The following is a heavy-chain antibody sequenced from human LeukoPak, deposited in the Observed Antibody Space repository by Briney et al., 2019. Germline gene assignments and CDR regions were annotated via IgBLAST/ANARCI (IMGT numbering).Heavy chain of an antibody. J-gene: IGHJ6*02. CDR3: ARDQAMVRGSLSGMDV. CDR1: GYTFTGYY. CDR2: INPNSGGT. Sequence: ASVKGSCKASGYTFTGYYMHWVRQAPGQGLEWMGWINPNSGGTNYAQKFQGRVTMTRDTSISTAYMEVSRLRSDDTAVYYCARDQAMVRGSLSGMDVWGQGTTVTVSS. V-gene: IGHV1-2*02. D-gene: IGHD3-10*01.